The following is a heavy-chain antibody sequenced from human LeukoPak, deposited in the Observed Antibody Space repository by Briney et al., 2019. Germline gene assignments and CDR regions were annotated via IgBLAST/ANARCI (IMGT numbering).Heavy chain of an antibody. CDR3: AREPLVVVTASHYYYYGMDV. V-gene: IGHV4-34*01. J-gene: IGHJ6*02. CDR1: GGSFSGYY. Sequence: PSETLSLTCAVYGGSFSGYYWSWIRQPPGKGLEWIGEINHSGSTNYNPSLKSRVTISVDTSKNQFSLKLSSVTAADTAVYYCAREPLVVVTASHYYYYGMDVWGQGTTVTVSS. D-gene: IGHD2-21*02. CDR2: INHSGST.